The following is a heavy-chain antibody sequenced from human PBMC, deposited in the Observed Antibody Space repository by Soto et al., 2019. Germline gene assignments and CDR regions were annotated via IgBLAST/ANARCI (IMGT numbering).Heavy chain of an antibody. CDR1: GYSMTSGYY. CDR3: ARIFDYYGMDV. V-gene: IGHV4-38-2*01. J-gene: IGHJ6*02. CDR2: IYHGGSK. Sequence: PSETLSLTCAVSGYSMTSGYYWGWVRQPPGKGLEWLGSIYHGGSKYYNPSLKSRVTISLDTSKNHFSLDLTSVTAADTAVYYCARIFDYYGMDVWGQGTTVTVSS. D-gene: IGHD3-3*01.